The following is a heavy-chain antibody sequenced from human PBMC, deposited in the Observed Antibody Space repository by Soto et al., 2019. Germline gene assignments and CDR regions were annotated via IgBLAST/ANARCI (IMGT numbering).Heavy chain of an antibody. Sequence: GGSLRLSCAASGFIFSDYAMTWVRQAPGRGLEWVSTISGTRGRQRNTFYTASVKGRFTVTRDNSKNTLYLQMNSLRTEDTAMFYCARPRYYYDSTTYSGGQPADYWGLGTLVTVSS. J-gene: IGHJ4*02. CDR1: GFIFSDYA. CDR2: ISGTRGRQRNT. V-gene: IGHV3-23*01. CDR3: ARPRYYYDSTTYSGGQPADY. D-gene: IGHD3-22*01.